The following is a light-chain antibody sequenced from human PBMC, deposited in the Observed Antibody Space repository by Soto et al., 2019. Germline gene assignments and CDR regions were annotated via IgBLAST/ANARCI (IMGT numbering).Light chain of an antibody. V-gene: IGKV1-5*01. CDR3: QQYNSYSPWT. J-gene: IGKJ1*01. CDR1: QSISSW. CDR2: DAS. Sequence: DIHFTQSPSLLSASVGDRVTITCRASQSISSWLAWYQQKPGKAPKLLIYDASSLESGVPSRFSGSGSGTEFTLTISSLQPDDFATYYCQQYNSYSPWTFGQGTKVDIK.